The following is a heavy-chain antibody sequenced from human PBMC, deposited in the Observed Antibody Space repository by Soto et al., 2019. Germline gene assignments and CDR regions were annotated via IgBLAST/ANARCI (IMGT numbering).Heavy chain of an antibody. D-gene: IGHD6-13*01. CDR2: IIPIFGTA. Sequence: EASVKVSCKASGGTFSSYAISWVRQAPGQGLEWMGGIIPIFGTANYAQKFQGRVTITADESTSTAYMELSSLRSEDTAVYYCARDRRAAGLLGDAFDIWGQGTMVTVSS. CDR3: ARDRRAAGLLGDAFDI. J-gene: IGHJ3*02. V-gene: IGHV1-69*13. CDR1: GGTFSSYA.